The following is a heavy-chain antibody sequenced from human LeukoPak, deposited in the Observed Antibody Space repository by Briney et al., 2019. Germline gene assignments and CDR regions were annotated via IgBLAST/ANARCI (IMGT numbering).Heavy chain of an antibody. V-gene: IGHV4-30-2*01. Sequence: SETLSLTCAVSGGSISSGGYSWSWIRQPPGKGLEWIGYIYHSGSTYYNPSLKSRVTISVDRSKNQFSLKLSSVTAADTAVYYCARGNHHYDSSGYLSWYFDLWGRGTLVTVSS. CDR2: IYHSGST. J-gene: IGHJ2*01. CDR3: ARGNHHYDSSGYLSWYFDL. CDR1: GGSISSGGYS. D-gene: IGHD3-22*01.